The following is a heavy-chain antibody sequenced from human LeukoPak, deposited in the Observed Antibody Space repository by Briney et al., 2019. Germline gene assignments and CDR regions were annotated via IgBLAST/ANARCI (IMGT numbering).Heavy chain of an antibody. V-gene: IGHV4-38-2*02. D-gene: IGHD1-14*01. CDR1: GYCISSGYY. J-gene: IGHJ3*02. CDR3: ARDKTAGKAFDI. CDR2: MYHSGST. Sequence: LETLSLTCTVSGYCISSGYYCGWIRQPPGKGLEWIGSMYHSGSTYYNPSLKSRVTMSVDTSKNQFSLKLSSVTAADTTVYYCARDKTAGKAFDIWGQGKIVTVSS.